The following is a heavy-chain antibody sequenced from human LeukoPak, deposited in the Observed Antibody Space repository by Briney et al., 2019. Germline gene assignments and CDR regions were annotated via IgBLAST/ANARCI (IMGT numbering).Heavy chain of an antibody. J-gene: IGHJ4*02. CDR2: IKQDGSEK. D-gene: IGHD3-3*01. V-gene: IGHV3-7*01. CDR1: GFTFSSYW. Sequence: PGGSLRLSCAASGFTFSSYWMSWVRQAPGKGLEWVANIKQDGSEKYYVDSVKGRFTISRDNAKNSLYLQMNSLRAEDTAVYYCASLGGITIFGVVIDGEGYWGQGTLVTVSS. CDR3: ASLGGITIFGVVIDGEGY.